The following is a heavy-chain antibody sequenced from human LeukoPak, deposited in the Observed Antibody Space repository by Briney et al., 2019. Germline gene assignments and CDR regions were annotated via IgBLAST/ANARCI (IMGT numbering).Heavy chain of an antibody. J-gene: IGHJ4*02. Sequence: GGSLRLSCTVSGFTVGSNSMSWVRQAPGKGLEWVSFIYSDNTHYSDSVKGRFTISRDNSKNTLYLQMNSLRAEDTAVYYCARRAGAYSHPYDYWGQGTLVTVS. D-gene: IGHD4/OR15-4a*01. V-gene: IGHV3-53*01. CDR3: ARRAGAYSHPYDY. CDR2: IYSDNT. CDR1: GFTVGSNS.